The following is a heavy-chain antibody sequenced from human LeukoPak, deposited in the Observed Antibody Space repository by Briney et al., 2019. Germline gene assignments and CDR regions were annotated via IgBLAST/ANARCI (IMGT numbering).Heavy chain of an antibody. CDR2: VSSDGDNK. V-gene: IGHV3-30*04. J-gene: IGHJ2*01. CDR3: ATGSGGRYWYFDL. CDR1: GFAFSTYA. Sequence: GGSLRLSCADSGFAFSTYAMHWVRQAPGKGLEWVAVVSSDGDNKYYADSVKGRFTISRDNSKNTLYLQMNGLRAEDTAVYYCATGSGGRYWYFDLWGRGTLVTVSS. D-gene: IGHD2-15*01.